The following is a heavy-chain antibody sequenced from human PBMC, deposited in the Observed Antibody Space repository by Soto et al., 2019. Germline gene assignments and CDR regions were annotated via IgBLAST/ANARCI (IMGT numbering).Heavy chain of an antibody. D-gene: IGHD3-9*01. V-gene: IGHV4-59*02. J-gene: IGHJ5*02. CDR1: GASVSSGY. Sequence: SETLSLTCTVSGASVSSGYWSWIRQPPGKGLEWIGFMYLGGSFNYNPSLKSRVIISVDRSKNQFSLKVRSVTAADTAVYYCARETYGDYVGYFEPWGQGIQVTVSS. CDR2: MYLGGSF. CDR3: ARETYGDYVGYFEP.